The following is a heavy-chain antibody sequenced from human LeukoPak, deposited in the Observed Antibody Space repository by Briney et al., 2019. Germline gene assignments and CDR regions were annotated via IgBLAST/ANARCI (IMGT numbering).Heavy chain of an antibody. V-gene: IGHV4-59*01. CDR3: ARGRRNSVDY. CDR2: IYKSGNT. Sequence: SETLSLTCTVSGGSISSYYWSCIRQPPGKGLEWIGYIYKSGNTNYNPSLKSRVTISVDTSKNQFSLDLNSVTAADTAVYYCARGRRNSVDYWGQGTLVTVSS. D-gene: IGHD2/OR15-2a*01. J-gene: IGHJ4*02. CDR1: GGSISSYY.